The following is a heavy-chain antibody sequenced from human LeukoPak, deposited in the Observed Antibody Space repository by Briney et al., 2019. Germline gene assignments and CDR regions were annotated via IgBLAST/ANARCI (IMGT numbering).Heavy chain of an antibody. CDR1: GGSFSGYY. V-gene: IGHV4-34*09. CDR3: ARGYFRDGMDV. D-gene: IGHD2-21*01. CDR2: INHSGST. J-gene: IGHJ6*04. Sequence: SETLSLTCAVYGGSFSGYYWSWLRQPPGKGLEWIGEINHSGSTNYNPSLKSRVTISVDTSKNQFSLKLSSVTAADTAVYYCARGYFRDGMDVWGKGTTVTVSS.